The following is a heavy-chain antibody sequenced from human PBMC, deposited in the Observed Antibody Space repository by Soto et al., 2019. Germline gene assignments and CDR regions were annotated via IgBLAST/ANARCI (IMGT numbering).Heavy chain of an antibody. Sequence: ETLSLTCAVYGGSFSGCYWSWIRQPPGKGLEWIGEINHSGSTNYNPSLKSRVTISVDTSKNQFSLKLSSVTAADTAVYYCARAIFLRGSGRAPYYYYYGMDVWGQGTTVTVSS. CDR2: INHSGST. J-gene: IGHJ6*02. V-gene: IGHV4-34*01. CDR1: GGSFSGCY. CDR3: ARAIFLRGSGRAPYYYYYGMDV. D-gene: IGHD3-16*01.